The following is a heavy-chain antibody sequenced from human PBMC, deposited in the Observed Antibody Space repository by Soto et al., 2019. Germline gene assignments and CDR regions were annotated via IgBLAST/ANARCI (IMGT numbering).Heavy chain of an antibody. Sequence: QVQLVQSGAEVKTPGSSLKVSCTVSGSRFSNYVISWVRQAPGHGLEWLGRIIPIVNTTQYAQTFQGRVSITADKATKTDFLELSSLRSDDTAVYYCAREGRGKKAGYNGLVSLGYWGQGTLVTVSS. V-gene: IGHV1-69*06. J-gene: IGHJ4*02. D-gene: IGHD2-2*02. CDR2: IIPIVNTT. CDR1: GSRFSNYV. CDR3: AREGRGKKAGYNGLVSLGY.